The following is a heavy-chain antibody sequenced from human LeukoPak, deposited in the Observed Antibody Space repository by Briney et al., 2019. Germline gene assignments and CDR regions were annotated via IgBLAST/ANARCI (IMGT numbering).Heavy chain of an antibody. CDR3: ARGAKMAGYSSGWSPFDY. D-gene: IGHD6-19*01. CDR2: IYYSGST. J-gene: IGHJ4*02. V-gene: IGHV4-31*03. CDR1: GGSISSGGYY. Sequence: SETLSLTCTVSGGSISSGGYYWSSIRQHPGKGLEWIGYIYYSGSTYYKPSLKSRVTISVDTSKNQFSLKLSSVTAADTAVYYCARGAKMAGYSSGWSPFDYWGQGTLVTVSS.